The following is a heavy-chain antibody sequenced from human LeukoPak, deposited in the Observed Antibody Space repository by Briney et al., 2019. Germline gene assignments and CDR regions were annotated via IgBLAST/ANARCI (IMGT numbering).Heavy chain of an antibody. Sequence: ASVKVSCKASGYTFTGYYMHWVRQAPGQGLEWMGRINPNSGGTNYAQKFQGRVTMTRDTSISTAYMELSRLRSDDTAVYYCARNTDDYGDYELNFDYWGQGTLVTVSS. CDR3: ARNTDDYGDYELNFDY. J-gene: IGHJ4*02. CDR1: GYTFTGYY. CDR2: INPNSGGT. D-gene: IGHD4-17*01. V-gene: IGHV1-2*06.